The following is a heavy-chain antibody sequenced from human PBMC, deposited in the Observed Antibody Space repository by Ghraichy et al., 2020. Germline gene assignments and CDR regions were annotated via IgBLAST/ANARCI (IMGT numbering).Heavy chain of an antibody. CDR1: GFTFSNYG. CDR2: ISSRSDSI. D-gene: IGHD5-24*01. J-gene: IGHJ4*02. Sequence: ESLNISCAASGFTFSNYGMNWVRQAPGEGLEWLSYISSRSDSIYYADSVKGRFTISRDNAKNSLYLQMNSLRAEDTAVYYCARASRDGYDYWGQGTLVTVSS. CDR3: ARASRDGYDY. V-gene: IGHV3-48*01.